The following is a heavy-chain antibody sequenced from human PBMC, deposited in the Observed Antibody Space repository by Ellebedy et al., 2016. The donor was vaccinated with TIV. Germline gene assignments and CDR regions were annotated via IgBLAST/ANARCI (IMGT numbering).Heavy chain of an antibody. Sequence: MPGGSLRLSCTVSGASITHYYWGWIRQPPGRGLEWIAWVFYTGSTNYSPSLRSRVTTSVDTSKNQFSLKLTSVTAADTAVYYCARRKSLQFEYAFDIWGQGTMVTVSS. CDR1: GASITHYY. D-gene: IGHD5-24*01. J-gene: IGHJ3*02. V-gene: IGHV4-59*08. CDR3: ARRKSLQFEYAFDI. CDR2: VFYTGST.